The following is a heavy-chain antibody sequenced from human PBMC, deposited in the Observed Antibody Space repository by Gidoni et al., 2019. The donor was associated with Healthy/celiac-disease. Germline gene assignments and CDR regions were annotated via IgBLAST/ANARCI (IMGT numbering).Heavy chain of an antibody. CDR3: AKDPRVTVTTFNYYYYMDV. CDR1: GFTFSSYG. J-gene: IGHJ6*03. CDR2: ISYDGSNK. D-gene: IGHD4-17*01. V-gene: IGHV3-30*18. Sequence: QVQLVESGGGVVQPGRYLRVSCAASGFTFSSYGMPWVRQAPGKGLDWVAVISYDGSNKYYADSVKGRFTISRDNSKNTLYLQMNSLRAEDTAVYYCAKDPRVTVTTFNYYYYMDVWGKGTTVTVSS.